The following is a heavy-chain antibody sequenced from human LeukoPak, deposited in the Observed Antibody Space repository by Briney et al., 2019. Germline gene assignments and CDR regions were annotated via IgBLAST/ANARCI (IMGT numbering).Heavy chain of an antibody. V-gene: IGHV4-39*07. Sequence: SQTLSLTCAVSGGSISSSSYYWGWIRQPPGKGLEWIGRIYYSGSTYYNPSLKSRVTISVDTSKNQFSLKLSSVTAADTAVYYCARDSYYDSSGYYGPYGYWGQGTLVTVSS. J-gene: IGHJ4*02. D-gene: IGHD3-22*01. CDR2: IYYSGST. CDR3: ARDSYYDSSGYYGPYGY. CDR1: GGSISSSSYY.